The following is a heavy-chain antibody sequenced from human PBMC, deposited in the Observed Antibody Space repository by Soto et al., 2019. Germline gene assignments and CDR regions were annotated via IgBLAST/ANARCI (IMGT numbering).Heavy chain of an antibody. Sequence: PGESLKISCKGSGYSFTSYWISWVRQMPGKGLEWMGRIDPSCSYTNYSPAFQGHVTISSDKSNSTAYLQWISLKASDTAMYYCARPSYYYDSSGYYLYYGMDVWGQGTTVTVSS. CDR1: GYSFTSYW. J-gene: IGHJ6*02. CDR2: IDPSCSYT. V-gene: IGHV5-10-1*01. D-gene: IGHD3-22*01. CDR3: ARPSYYYDSSGYYLYYGMDV.